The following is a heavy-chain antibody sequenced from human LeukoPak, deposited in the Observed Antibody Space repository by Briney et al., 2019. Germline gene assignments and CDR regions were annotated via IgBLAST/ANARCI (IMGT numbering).Heavy chain of an antibody. CDR1: GGSFSGYY. D-gene: IGHD3-9*01. CDR3: SRGRAYFD. V-gene: IGHV4-34*01. CDR2: INHSGST. Sequence: SETLSLTCAVYGGSFSGYYWSWIRQPPGKGLEWIGEINHSGSTNYNPSLKSRVTISQDTSKSQFSLRLSSVTAADTAVYYCSRGRAYFDWGQGTLVTVSS. J-gene: IGHJ4*02.